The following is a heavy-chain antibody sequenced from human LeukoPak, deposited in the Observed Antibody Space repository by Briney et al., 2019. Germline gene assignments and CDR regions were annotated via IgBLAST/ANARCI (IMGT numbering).Heavy chain of an antibody. CDR3: ASASDPGGDSFDI. V-gene: IGHV6-1*01. CDR2: TYYRSKWYN. CDR1: GDSVSSNSAA. D-gene: IGHD3-10*01. Sequence: SQTLSLTCAISGDSVSSNSAAWNWIRQSPSRGLEWLGRTYYRSKWYNDYAGSVKSRITINPDTSKNQFSLQLNSVTPDDTAVYYCASASDPGGDSFDIWSQGTMVTVSS. J-gene: IGHJ3*02.